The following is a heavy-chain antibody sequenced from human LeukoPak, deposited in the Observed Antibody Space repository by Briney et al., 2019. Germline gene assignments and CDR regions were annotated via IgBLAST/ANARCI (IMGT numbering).Heavy chain of an antibody. Sequence: GGSLRLSCAASGFTFSSYWMSWVRQAPGKGLVWVSRINSDGSSTSYADSVKGRFTISRDNAKNTLYLQMNSLRAEDTAVYYCARGIMYYYDSSGYYPNHYFDYWGQGTLVTVSS. CDR1: GFTFSSYW. CDR3: ARGIMYYYDSSGYYPNHYFDY. J-gene: IGHJ4*02. V-gene: IGHV3-74*01. CDR2: INSDGSST. D-gene: IGHD3-22*01.